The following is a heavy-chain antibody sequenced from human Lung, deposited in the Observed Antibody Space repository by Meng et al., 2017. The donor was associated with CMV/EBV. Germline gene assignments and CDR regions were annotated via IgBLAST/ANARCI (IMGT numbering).Heavy chain of an antibody. Sequence: SETLSLTCTVSGGSINSGGYYWSWIRRHPGKGLEWIGHIYHSGTTSYNPSLKSRVSISVDTSKKQFSLKLSSTTAADTAVYYCARAQYYYDSSAFCEYWGQGTXVTVSS. CDR2: IYHSGTT. D-gene: IGHD3-22*01. J-gene: IGHJ4*02. CDR3: ARAQYYYDSSAFCEY. CDR1: GGSINSGGYY. V-gene: IGHV4-31*03.